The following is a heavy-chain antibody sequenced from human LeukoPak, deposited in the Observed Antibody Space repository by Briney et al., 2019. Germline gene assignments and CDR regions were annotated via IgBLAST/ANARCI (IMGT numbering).Heavy chain of an antibody. J-gene: IGHJ4*02. CDR1: GFIFSGSA. D-gene: IGHD6-19*01. CDR3: TRGTSSGFDY. Sequence: GGSLKLSCAAAGFIFSGSAMHWVRQASGKGPEWVGRVRSKANNHATPHAASLKGRFNISRDDSKNTIYLQMNSLKAEDTAVYYCTRGTSSGFDYWGRGTLVTVSS. CDR2: VRSKANNHAT. V-gene: IGHV3-73*01.